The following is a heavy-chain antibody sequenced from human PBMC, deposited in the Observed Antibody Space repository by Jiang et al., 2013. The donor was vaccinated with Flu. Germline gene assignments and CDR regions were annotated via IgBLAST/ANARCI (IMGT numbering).Heavy chain of an antibody. CDR2: ISWDGGST. CDR1: GFTFDDYT. D-gene: IGHD3-16*01. Sequence: VQLLESGGVVVQPGGSLRLSCAASGFTFDDYTMHWVRQAPGKGLEWVSLISWDGGSTYYADSVKGRFTISRDNSKNSLYLQMNSLRTEDTALYYCAKDKGPKGGAMRTAEYFQHWGQGTLVTVSS. CDR3: AKDKGPKGGAMRTAEYFQH. V-gene: IGHV3-43*01. J-gene: IGHJ1*01.